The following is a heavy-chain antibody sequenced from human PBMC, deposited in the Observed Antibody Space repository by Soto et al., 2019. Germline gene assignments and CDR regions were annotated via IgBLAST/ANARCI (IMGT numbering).Heavy chain of an antibody. J-gene: IGHJ4*02. CDR1: GFTFVNYA. CDR3: TRFYYEDRGYFVY. Sequence: EVRLVESGGGPVESGRSLRLSCSGFGFTFVNYALTWVRQAPGKGLEWLGFISREANGGTTDYAAFLRGRATISRDDSKGIAYLEIKRLQSDDTAIYYCTRFYYEDRGYFVYWGQGTRVAVSS. D-gene: IGHD3-22*01. CDR2: ISREANGGTT. V-gene: IGHV3-49*04.